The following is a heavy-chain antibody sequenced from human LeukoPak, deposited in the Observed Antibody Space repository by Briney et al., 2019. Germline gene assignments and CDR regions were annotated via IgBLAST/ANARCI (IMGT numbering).Heavy chain of an antibody. CDR2: MNPNSGAT. Sequence: GASVKVSCKASGYTFTSYDFNWLRQATGQGPEWMGWMNPNSGATGYAQKFQGRVTMTRSASINTAYMELSNLRSEDTAVYYCARETPDYYDSSGFDYWGQGTLVTVSS. CDR1: GYTFTSYD. J-gene: IGHJ4*02. CDR3: ARETPDYYDSSGFDY. V-gene: IGHV1-8*01. D-gene: IGHD3-22*01.